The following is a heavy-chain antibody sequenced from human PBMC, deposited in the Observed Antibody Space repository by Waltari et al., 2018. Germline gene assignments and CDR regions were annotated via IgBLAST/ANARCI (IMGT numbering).Heavy chain of an antibody. V-gene: IGHV1-69*01. D-gene: IGHD2-2*02. CDR3: ARGASLKIVVVPAAIVGMDV. CDR1: GGTFSSSA. Sequence: QVQLVQSGAEVKKPGSSVKVSCQASGGTFSSSAISWVRPAPGQGLGWMGGIIPIFGTANYAQKFQGRVTITADESTSTAYMELSSLRSEDTAVYYCARGASLKIVVVPAAIVGMDVWGQGTTVTVSS. J-gene: IGHJ6*02. CDR2: IIPIFGTA.